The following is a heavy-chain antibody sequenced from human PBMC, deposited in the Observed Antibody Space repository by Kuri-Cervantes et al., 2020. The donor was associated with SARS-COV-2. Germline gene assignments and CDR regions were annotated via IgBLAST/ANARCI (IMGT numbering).Heavy chain of an antibody. J-gene: IGHJ6*03. Sequence: GSLRLSCAVYGGSFSGYYWSWIRQPPGKGLEWIGEINHSGGTNYNPSLKSRVTISVDTSKNQFSLKLSSVTAADTAVYYCARGGWELRYYYYYMDVWGKGTTVTVSS. CDR1: GGSFSGYY. CDR3: ARGGWELRYYYYYMDV. D-gene: IGHD1-26*01. V-gene: IGHV4-34*01. CDR2: INHSGGT.